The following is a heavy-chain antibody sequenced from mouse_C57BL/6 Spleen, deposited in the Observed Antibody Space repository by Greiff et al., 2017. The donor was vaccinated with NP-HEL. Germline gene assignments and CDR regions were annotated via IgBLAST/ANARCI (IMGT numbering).Heavy chain of an antibody. CDR2: ISSGSSTI. V-gene: IGHV5-17*01. CDR1: GFTFSDYG. D-gene: IGHD1-1*01. CDR3: ARVFITTVVATDYYAMDY. J-gene: IGHJ4*01. Sequence: EVQGVESGGGLVKPGGSLKLSCAASGFTFSDYGMHWVRQAPEKGLEWVAYISSGSSTIYYADTVKGRFTISRDNAKNTLFLQMTSLRSEDTAMYYCARVFITTVVATDYYAMDYWGQGTSVTVSS.